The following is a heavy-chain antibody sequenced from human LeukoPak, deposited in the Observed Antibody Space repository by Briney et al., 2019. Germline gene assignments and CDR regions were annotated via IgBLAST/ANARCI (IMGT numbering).Heavy chain of an antibody. CDR1: GFTFSSYE. J-gene: IGHJ3*02. V-gene: IGHV3-48*03. D-gene: IGHD7-27*01. CDR2: ISSSGSTI. Sequence: GGSLRLSCAASGFTFSSYEMNWARQAPGKGLEWVSYISSSGSTIYYADSVKGRFTISRDNAKNSLYLQMNSLRAEDTAVYYCARTELGTDAFDIWGQGTMVTVSS. CDR3: ARTELGTDAFDI.